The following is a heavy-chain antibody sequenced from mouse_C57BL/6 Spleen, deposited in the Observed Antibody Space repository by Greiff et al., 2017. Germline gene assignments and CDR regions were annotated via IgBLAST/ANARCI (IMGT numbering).Heavy chain of an antibody. CDR1: GFSLTSYG. CDR3: ARNDYYGSSHWYFDV. D-gene: IGHD1-1*01. J-gene: IGHJ1*03. CDR2: IWSGGST. Sequence: VMLVESGPGLVQPSQSLSITCTVSGFSLTSYGVHWVRQSPGKGLEWLGVIWSGGSTDYNAAFISRLSISKDNSKSQVFFKMNSLQADDTAIYYCARNDYYGSSHWYFDVWGTGTTVTVSS. V-gene: IGHV2-2*01.